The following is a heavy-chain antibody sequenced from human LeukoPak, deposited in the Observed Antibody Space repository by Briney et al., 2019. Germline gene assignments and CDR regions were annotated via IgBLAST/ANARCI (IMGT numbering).Heavy chain of an antibody. CDR3: AKVETSGGANCYALDY. J-gene: IGHJ4*02. CDR2: ISGNDGST. D-gene: IGHD2-2*01. CDR1: GFTFSSYA. V-gene: IGHV3-23*01. Sequence: PGGSLRLSCAASGFTFSSYAMTWVRQAPDKGLEWVSAISGNDGSTYYADSVKGRFTISRDDSQNTLYLQMNSLSAEDTAVYYCAKVETSGGANCYALDYWGQGTLVTVSS.